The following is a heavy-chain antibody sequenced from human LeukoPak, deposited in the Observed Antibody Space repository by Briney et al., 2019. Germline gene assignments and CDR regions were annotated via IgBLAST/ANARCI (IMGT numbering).Heavy chain of an antibody. Sequence: SETLSLTCAVSGYSISSGYYWGWIRQPPGKGLEWIGSIYHSGSAYYNPSLKSRITISVDTSKNQFSLKLSSVTAADTAVYYCARASGIAAAGTTFDYWGQGTLVTVSS. D-gene: IGHD6-13*01. CDR1: GYSISSGYY. CDR3: ARASGIAAAGTTFDY. CDR2: IYHSGSA. J-gene: IGHJ4*02. V-gene: IGHV4-38-2*01.